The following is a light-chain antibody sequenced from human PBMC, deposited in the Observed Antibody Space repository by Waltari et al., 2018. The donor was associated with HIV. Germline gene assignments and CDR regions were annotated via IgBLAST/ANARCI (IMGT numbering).Light chain of an antibody. CDR3: QVYNDWPPWA. CDR1: PNIITN. V-gene: IGKV3-15*01. CDR2: DES. Sequence: EIVVTQSPATLSVSPGEGATLSCRASPNIITNLAWYQYKPCRAPRLRIDDESTRATDMPARFSGSGSGKEFTLTISRLRSEDSALYYWQVYNDWPPWAFGQGTRVEIK. J-gene: IGKJ1*01.